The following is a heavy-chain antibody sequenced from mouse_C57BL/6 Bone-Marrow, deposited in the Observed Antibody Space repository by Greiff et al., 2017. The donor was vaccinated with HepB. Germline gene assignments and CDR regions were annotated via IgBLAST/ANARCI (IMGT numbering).Heavy chain of an antibody. J-gene: IGHJ2*01. D-gene: IGHD2-4*01. CDR1: GFNIKGAY. Sequence: EVQLQQSAAELVRPGASVTLSCTASGFNIKGAYMHWVKQRPEQGLECIGWVDHENGDPEFASKFQGKATITADTSSNPAYLQLSSLTSDDTGVYYGSDYHYFDYWCQGTTLTVS. CDR3: SDYHYFDY. CDR2: VDHENGDP. V-gene: IGHV14-4*01.